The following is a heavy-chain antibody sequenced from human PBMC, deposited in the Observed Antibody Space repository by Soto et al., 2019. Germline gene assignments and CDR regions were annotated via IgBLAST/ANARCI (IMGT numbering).Heavy chain of an antibody. J-gene: IGHJ5*02. CDR2: VNHSGEA. CDR3: ARDRPPRGTGTTCCPIDP. Sequence: SETLSLTCGVYGGSFRNYYWIWVRQPPGKGLEWIGEVNHSGEATYNPSLQSRVTISLDTSNNHFSLKLSSVTAADTAVYYCARDRPPRGTGTTCCPIDPWGQGTLVTVSS. CDR1: GGSFRNYY. D-gene: IGHD1-1*01. V-gene: IGHV4-34*01.